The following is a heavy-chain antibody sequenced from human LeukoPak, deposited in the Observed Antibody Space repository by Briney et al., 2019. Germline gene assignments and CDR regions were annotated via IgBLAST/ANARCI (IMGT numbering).Heavy chain of an antibody. Sequence: PSETLSLTCTVSDGSISGNSWSWIRQPPGKGLEWIGYIYYSGDTNYNPSLKSRVILSVDTSRNLLSLQLTSVTTADTAVYFCVRGPYGASISKWFDPWGQGTLVIVSS. D-gene: IGHD4/OR15-4a*01. J-gene: IGHJ5*02. CDR3: VRGPYGASISKWFDP. V-gene: IGHV4-59*01. CDR1: DGSISGNS. CDR2: IYYSGDT.